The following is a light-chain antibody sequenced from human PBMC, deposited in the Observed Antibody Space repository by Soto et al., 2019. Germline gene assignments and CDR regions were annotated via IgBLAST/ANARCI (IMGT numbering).Light chain of an antibody. CDR1: TSDIGTYNY. Sequence: QSALTQPASVSGSPGQSITISCSGATSDIGTYNYVSWYQHHPGKVPKVIIYEVSNRPSGVSNRFSGSKSGNTASLTIAGPQSEDEADYYCSSYTSSATLVFGGGTQLTVL. CDR3: SSYTSSATLV. CDR2: EVS. V-gene: IGLV2-14*01. J-gene: IGLJ3*02.